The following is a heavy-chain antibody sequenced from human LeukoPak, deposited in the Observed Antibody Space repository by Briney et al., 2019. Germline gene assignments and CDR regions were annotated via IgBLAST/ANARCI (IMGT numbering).Heavy chain of an antibody. V-gene: IGHV4-34*01. CDR2: INHSGST. CDR1: GGSFCGYY. Sequence: PSETLSLTXAVYGGSFCGYYWSWIRQAPGKGLEWLGEINHSGSTNYNPSLKSRVTISVDTSKNQFSLKLSSVTAADTAVYDCARGRDGDYSYYFDYWGQGTLVTVSS. CDR3: ARGRDGDYSYYFDY. J-gene: IGHJ4*02. D-gene: IGHD4-17*01.